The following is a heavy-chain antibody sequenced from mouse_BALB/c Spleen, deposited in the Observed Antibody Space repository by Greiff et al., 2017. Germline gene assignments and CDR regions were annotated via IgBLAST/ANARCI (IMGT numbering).Heavy chain of an antibody. CDR2: IYPGSGNT. J-gene: IGHJ2*01. Sequence: VKLVESGAELARPGASVKLSCKASGYTFTDYYINWVKQRTGQGLEWIGEIYPGSGNTYYNEKFKGKATLTADKSSSTAYMQLSSLTSEDSAVYFCARGAYLDYWGQGTTLTVSS. CDR1: GYTFTDYY. CDR3: ARGAYLDY. V-gene: IGHV1-77*01.